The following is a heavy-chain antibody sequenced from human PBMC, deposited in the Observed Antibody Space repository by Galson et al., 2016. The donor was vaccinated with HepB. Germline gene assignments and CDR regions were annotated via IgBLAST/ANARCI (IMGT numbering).Heavy chain of an antibody. Sequence: GKGLEWVAVTDGTNKYYADSVKGRFTISRDDSKSTLYLQMDRLRAEDTVVYYCATDPIVGVPDYFDYWGQGTLVTVSS. CDR3: ATDPIVGVPDYFDY. V-gene: IGHV3-30-3*01. J-gene: IGHJ4*02. CDR2: TDGTNK. D-gene: IGHD1-26*01.